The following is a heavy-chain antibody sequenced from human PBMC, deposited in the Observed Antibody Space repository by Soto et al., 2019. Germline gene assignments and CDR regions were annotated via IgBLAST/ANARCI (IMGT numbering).Heavy chain of an antibody. V-gene: IGHV3-21*01. CDR1: GFTFSSYS. J-gene: IGHJ4*02. CDR2: ISSSSSYI. Sequence: EVQLVESGGGLVKPGGSPRLSCAASGFTFSSYSMNWVRQAPGKGLEWVSSISSSSSYIYYADSVKGRFTISRDNAKNSLYLQMNSLRAEDTAVYYCARDRGVFSSSSADYWGQGTLVTVSS. CDR3: ARDRGVFSSSSADY. D-gene: IGHD6-6*01.